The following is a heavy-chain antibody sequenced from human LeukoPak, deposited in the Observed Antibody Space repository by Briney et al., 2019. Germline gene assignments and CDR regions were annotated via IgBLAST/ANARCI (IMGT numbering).Heavy chain of an antibody. J-gene: IGHJ5*02. CDR2: FDPEDGET. Sequence: ASVKVSCKVSGYTLPELSMHWVRQAPGKGLEWMGGFDPEDGETIYAQKFQGRVTITEDTSTDTAYMELSSLRSEDTAVYSCATASSLGRVGWFDPWGQGTLVTVSS. V-gene: IGHV1-24*01. D-gene: IGHD2-2*01. CDR3: ATASSLGRVGWFDP. CDR1: GYTLPELS.